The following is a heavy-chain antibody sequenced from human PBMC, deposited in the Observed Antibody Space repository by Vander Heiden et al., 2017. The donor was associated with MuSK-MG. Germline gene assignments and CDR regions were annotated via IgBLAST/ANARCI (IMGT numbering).Heavy chain of an antibody. CDR3: AKLISSTFGYYYYYMDV. D-gene: IGHD2-2*01. CDR2: ISGSGGST. V-gene: IGHV3-23*01. CDR1: GFTFSSYA. Sequence: EVQLLESGGGLVQPGGSLRLSCAASGFTFSSYAMSWVRQAPGKGLEWVSAISGSGGSTYYADSVKGRFTISRDNSKNTLYLQMNSLRAEDTAVYYCAKLISSTFGYYYYYMDVWGKGTTVTVSS. J-gene: IGHJ6*03.